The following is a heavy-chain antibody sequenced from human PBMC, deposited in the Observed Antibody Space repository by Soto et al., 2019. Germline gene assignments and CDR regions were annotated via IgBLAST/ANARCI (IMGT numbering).Heavy chain of an antibody. CDR2: ISYDGSNK. V-gene: IGHV3-30-3*01. J-gene: IGHJ4*02. CDR1: GFTVSNNY. Sequence: HPGGSLRLSCAVSGFTVSNNYMHWVRQAPGKGLEWVAVISYDGSNKYYADSVKGRFTISRDNSKNTLYLQMNSLRAEDTAVYYCARASFGSYGYFDYWGQGTLVTVSS. CDR3: ARASFGSYGYFDY. D-gene: IGHD1-26*01.